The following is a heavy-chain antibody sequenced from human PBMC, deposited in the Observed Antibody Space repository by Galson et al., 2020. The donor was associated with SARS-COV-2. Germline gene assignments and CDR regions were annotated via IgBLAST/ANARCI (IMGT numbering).Heavy chain of an antibody. J-gene: IGHJ5*01. V-gene: IGHV1-18*01. Sequence: ASVKVSCKASGYIFTSYGITWVRPAPGQGLEWMGWISPYNGNTDYAQKLQDRVIMTVDTATATVYMELRSLRSDDTAVYYCARRAGWFDSWGQGTLVTVSS. CDR2: ISPYNGNT. CDR1: GYIFTSYG. CDR3: ARRAGWFDS.